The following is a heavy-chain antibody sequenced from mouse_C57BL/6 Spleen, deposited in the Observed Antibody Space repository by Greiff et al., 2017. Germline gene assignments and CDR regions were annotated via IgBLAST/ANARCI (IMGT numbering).Heavy chain of an antibody. Sequence: EVQVVESGGGLVKPGGSLKLSCAASGFTFSDYGMHWVRQAPEKGLEWVGYISSGSSTIYYADTVKGRFTISRDNAKNTLFLQMTSLRSEDTAMYYCAMLSGSSPYYAMDYWGQGTSVTVSS. CDR3: AMLSGSSPYYAMDY. J-gene: IGHJ4*01. CDR1: GFTFSDYG. D-gene: IGHD1-1*01. V-gene: IGHV5-17*01. CDR2: ISSGSSTI.